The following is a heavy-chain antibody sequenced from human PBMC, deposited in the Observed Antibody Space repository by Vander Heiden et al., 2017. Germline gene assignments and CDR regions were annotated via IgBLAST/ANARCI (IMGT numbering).Heavy chain of an antibody. V-gene: IGHV3-11*01. CDR2: IGSSGSTI. CDR3: ARDLLGIAVAGLNWFDP. J-gene: IGHJ5*02. Sequence: QVQLVESGGGLVKPGGSLTLSCAAPGLTFSDYYMRWIRQVPGKGLGGGSYIGSSGSTIYYADSVKGRFTISRDNAKNSLYLQMNSLRAEDTAVYYCARDLLGIAVAGLNWFDPWGQGTLVTVSS. D-gene: IGHD6-19*01. CDR1: GLTFSDYY.